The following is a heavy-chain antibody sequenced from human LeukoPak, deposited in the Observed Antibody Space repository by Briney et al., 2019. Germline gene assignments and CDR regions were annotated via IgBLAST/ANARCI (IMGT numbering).Heavy chain of an antibody. Sequence: GGSLRLSCSASGFTFSSYAMGWVRQAPGKGLECVSAISGSGGDTFYADSVKGRFTISRDNFKNTLDLQMNSLGAEDTAAYYCTKSRARREGSTGSIDYWGQGTLVTVSS. CDR1: GFTFSSYA. CDR2: ISGSGGDT. CDR3: TKSRARREGSTGSIDY. V-gene: IGHV3-23*01. J-gene: IGHJ4*02. D-gene: IGHD3-22*01.